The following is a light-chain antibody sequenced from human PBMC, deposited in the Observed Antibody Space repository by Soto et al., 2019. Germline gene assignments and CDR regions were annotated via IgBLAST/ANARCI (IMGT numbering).Light chain of an antibody. CDR1: QSVSSSY. V-gene: IGKV3-20*01. Sequence: EIVLTQSPGTLSLSPGERATLSCRASQSVSSSYLAWYQQKPGQAPRLLIYGASSRATGTPDRFSGSGSGTDFTLTISRLEPEDFAMYYCQQYGSSPYTLGQGTKLEIK. CDR2: GAS. CDR3: QQYGSSPYT. J-gene: IGKJ2*01.